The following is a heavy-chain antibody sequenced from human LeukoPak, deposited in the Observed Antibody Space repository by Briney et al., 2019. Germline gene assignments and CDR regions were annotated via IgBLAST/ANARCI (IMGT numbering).Heavy chain of an antibody. V-gene: IGHV3-66*01. CDR2: IYSGGST. CDR3: ARDPLYYYDSSGYYYGAFDI. D-gene: IGHD3-22*01. J-gene: IGHJ3*02. CDR1: GFTVSSNY. Sequence: GGSLRLSCAASGFTVSSNYMSWVRQAPGKGLEWVSVIYSGGSTYYADTVKGRFTISRDNSKNTLYLQMNSLRAEDTAVHYCARDPLYYYDSSGYYYGAFDIWGQGTMVTVSS.